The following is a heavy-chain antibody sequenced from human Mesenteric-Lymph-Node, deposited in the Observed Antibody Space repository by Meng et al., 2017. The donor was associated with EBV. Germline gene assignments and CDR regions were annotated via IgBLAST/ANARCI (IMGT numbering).Heavy chain of an antibody. CDR1: SGSISSSNW. CDR3: ARADSSGPRHFDY. Sequence: VQLQESGPGLGKLWGTRSITCAVSSGSISSSNWWSWVRQPPGKGLEWIGEIYHNGNTNYNPSLKSRVTISVDKSKNQFSLKLNSVTAADTAVYYCARADSSGPRHFDYWGQGTLVTVSS. CDR2: IYHNGNT. V-gene: IGHV4-4*02. D-gene: IGHD3-22*01. J-gene: IGHJ4*02.